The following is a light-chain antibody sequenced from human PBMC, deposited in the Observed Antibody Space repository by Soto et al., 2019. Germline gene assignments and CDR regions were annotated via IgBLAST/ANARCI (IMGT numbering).Light chain of an antibody. CDR3: QQYAGSPRT. V-gene: IGKV3-20*01. CDR1: QSVSSN. J-gene: IGKJ1*01. Sequence: EIVMTQSPATLSLSPGERATLSCRASQSVSSNLAWYQQKPGQGPRLLIYGASTRATDIPGRFSGSGSGTDFTLTINRVEPEDFAVYFCQQYAGSPRTFGQGTKVDIK. CDR2: GAS.